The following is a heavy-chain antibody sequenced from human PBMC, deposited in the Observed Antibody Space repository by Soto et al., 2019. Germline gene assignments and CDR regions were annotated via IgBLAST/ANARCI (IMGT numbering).Heavy chain of an antibody. CDR1: GFTFSSYG. CDR3: ARDTSPVVGDPNNWFDP. J-gene: IGHJ5*02. V-gene: IGHV3-33*01. Sequence: GGSLRLSCAASGFTFSSYGMHWVRQAPGKGLEWVAVIWYDGSNKYYADSVKGRFTISRDNSKNTLYLQMNSLRAEDTAVYYCARDTSPVVGDPNNWFDPWGQGTLVTVSS. CDR2: IWYDGSNK. D-gene: IGHD1-26*01.